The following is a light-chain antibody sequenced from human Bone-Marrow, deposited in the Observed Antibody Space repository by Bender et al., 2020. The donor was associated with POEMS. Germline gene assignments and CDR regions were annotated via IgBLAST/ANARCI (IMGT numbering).Light chain of an antibody. V-gene: IGLV1-47*01. Sequence: QSVLTQPPSASGTPGQRVTISCSGTLFNIGGGNVYWYRQLPGTAPTLVIYRNTQRPAGVPDRFSGSKSGTSASLVINGLQSEDEADYYCATWADSLSSPRVFGGGTKLTVL. CDR3: ATWADSLSSPRV. CDR2: RNT. CDR1: LFNIGGGN. J-gene: IGLJ3*02.